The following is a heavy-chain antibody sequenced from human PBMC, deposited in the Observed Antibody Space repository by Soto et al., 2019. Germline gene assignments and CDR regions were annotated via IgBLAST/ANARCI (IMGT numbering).Heavy chain of an antibody. J-gene: IGHJ4*02. Sequence: SETLSLTCTVSGGSVSSDSYYWTWIRQPPGKGLEWIGLIYNSGDTNYNPSLKSRVTMSLDTSKNQFSLKLNSVTAADTAVYYCARDPGTEPGRGSPDHCGQGTLVTVSS. CDR2: IYNSGDT. V-gene: IGHV4-61*01. D-gene: IGHD1-1*01. CDR3: ARDPGTEPGRGSPDH. CDR1: GGSVSSDSYY.